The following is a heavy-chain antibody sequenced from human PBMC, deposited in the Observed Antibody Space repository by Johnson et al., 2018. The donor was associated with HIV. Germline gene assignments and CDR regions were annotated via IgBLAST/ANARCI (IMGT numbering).Heavy chain of an antibody. D-gene: IGHD3-22*01. V-gene: IGHV3-30*02. J-gene: IGHJ3*02. CDR1: GFTFSSYG. CDR2: IRYDGSNK. Sequence: QVQLVESGGGVVQPGGSLRLSCAASGFTFSSYGMHWVRQAPGKGLEWVAFIRYDGSNKYYADSVKGRFTISRDNSKNTLYLQMNSLRAEDTAVYYCGGSYYYDSSGYYARNAFDIWGQGTMVNVSS. CDR3: GGSYYYDSSGYYARNAFDI.